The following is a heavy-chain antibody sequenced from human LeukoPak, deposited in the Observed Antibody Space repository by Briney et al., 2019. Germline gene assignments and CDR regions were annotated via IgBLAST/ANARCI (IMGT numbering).Heavy chain of an antibody. D-gene: IGHD2-2*02. CDR1: GFSFSTYT. CDR2: IASNGGTK. Sequence: GGSLRLSCAASGFSFSTYTMRWVRQAPGKGLEYVSGIASNGGTKYYAHSVKGRFTISRDNFKNTVYLQMDSLRTEDMAVYYCAREYCTTNSCYIWGLGYWGQGTLVTVSS. J-gene: IGHJ4*02. CDR3: AREYCTTNSCYIWGLGY. V-gene: IGHV3-64*01.